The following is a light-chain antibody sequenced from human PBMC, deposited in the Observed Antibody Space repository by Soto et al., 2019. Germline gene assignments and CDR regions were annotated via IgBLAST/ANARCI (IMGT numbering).Light chain of an antibody. Sequence: DIQMTQSPSTLSASVGDRVTITCRASQSVSSWLAWYQQKPGKAPNLLIYKASSLESGVPTRFSGSGSGTEFTLTINSLHPDDFATYYCQQYHSYWTFGQGTKVEIK. CDR1: QSVSSW. CDR2: KAS. CDR3: QQYHSYWT. V-gene: IGKV1-5*03. J-gene: IGKJ1*01.